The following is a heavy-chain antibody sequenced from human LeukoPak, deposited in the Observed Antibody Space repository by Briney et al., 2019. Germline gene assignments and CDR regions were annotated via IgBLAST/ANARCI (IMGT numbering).Heavy chain of an antibody. J-gene: IGHJ4*02. D-gene: IGHD3-10*01. CDR2: IKSKTDDGTI. V-gene: IGHV3-15*01. CDR1: GFTFSNAW. CDR3: TTGEWFGELLSGY. Sequence: GGSLRLSCAASGFTFSNAWMTWVRQAPGKGLEWVGRIKSKTDDGTIDYAAPVKGRFTISRDNSKNTLFLQMNSLKAEDTAVYYCTTGEWFGELLSGYWGREPWSPSPQ.